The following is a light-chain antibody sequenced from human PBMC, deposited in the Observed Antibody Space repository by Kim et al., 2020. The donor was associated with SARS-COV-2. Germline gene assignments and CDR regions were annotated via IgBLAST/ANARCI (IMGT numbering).Light chain of an antibody. CDR3: QQSYSTPYT. V-gene: IGKV1-39*01. CDR1: QSISTY. Sequence: SASVGDSVIITCRASQSISTYLNWYQQKPGRAPNLLIYAASSLQSGVPSRFGGSGSGTDFTLTISSLQPEDFATYYCQQSYSTPYTFGQGTKLEI. J-gene: IGKJ2*01. CDR2: AAS.